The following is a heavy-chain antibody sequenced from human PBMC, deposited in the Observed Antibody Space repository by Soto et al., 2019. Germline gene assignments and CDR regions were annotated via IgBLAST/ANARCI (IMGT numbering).Heavy chain of an antibody. J-gene: IGHJ4*02. V-gene: IGHV4-61*01. CDR2: IYYSGST. Sequence: QVQLQESGPGLVKPSETLSLTCTVSGGSVSSGSYYWSWMRQPPGKGLEWIGYIYYSGSTNYNPSLKSRVTISVDTSKNQFSLKLSSVTAADTAVYYCARESLRLGELSLLNEGYFDYWGQGTLVTVSS. CDR1: GGSVSSGSYY. CDR3: ARESLRLGELSLLNEGYFDY. D-gene: IGHD3-16*02.